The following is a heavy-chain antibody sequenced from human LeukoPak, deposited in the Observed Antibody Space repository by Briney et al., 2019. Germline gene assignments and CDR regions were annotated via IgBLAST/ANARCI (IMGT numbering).Heavy chain of an antibody. Sequence: ASVKVSCKASGYTFINYGISWVRQAPGQGLEWMGWISTYNGNTNYAPELQGRVTMTTDTSTGTAYMELRSLRSDDTAVYYCAREGQQWLVRAFDSWGQGTLVTVSS. V-gene: IGHV1-18*01. CDR3: AREGQQWLVRAFDS. D-gene: IGHD6-19*01. CDR2: ISTYNGNT. J-gene: IGHJ4*02. CDR1: GYTFINYG.